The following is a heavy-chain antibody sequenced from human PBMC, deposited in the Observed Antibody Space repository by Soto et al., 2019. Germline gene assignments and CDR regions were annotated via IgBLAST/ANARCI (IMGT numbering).Heavy chain of an antibody. J-gene: IGHJ5*02. D-gene: IGHD6-13*01. CDR2: IYYSGST. V-gene: IGHV4-30-4*01. CDR3: ARDVIAAGNWFDP. CDR1: GGSISSGDYY. Sequence: QVQLQESGPGLVKPSQTLSLTCTVSGGSISSGDYYWSWIRQPPGKGLEWIGYIYYSGSTYYNPSLKRRLTMSVDTSKNQFSLKLSSVTAADTAVYYCARDVIAAGNWFDPWGQGTLVTVSS.